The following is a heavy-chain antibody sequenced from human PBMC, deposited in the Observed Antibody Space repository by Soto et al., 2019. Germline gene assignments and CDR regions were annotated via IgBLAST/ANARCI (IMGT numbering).Heavy chain of an antibody. CDR3: ARLNSGWKTNTYFFDY. V-gene: IGHV4-39*01. J-gene: IGHJ4*02. CDR1: GGSISNSRNY. Sequence: QLHLRESGPGLVKPSETLSLTCTVSGGSISNSRNYWGWIRQPPGKGLEWIGRIYYRGSTYNNPSLKSRVSISVDTSKNQFSLRLSSVTATDTAVYYCARLNSGWKTNTYFFDYWGQGTLVTVSS. CDR2: IYYRGST. D-gene: IGHD6-19*01.